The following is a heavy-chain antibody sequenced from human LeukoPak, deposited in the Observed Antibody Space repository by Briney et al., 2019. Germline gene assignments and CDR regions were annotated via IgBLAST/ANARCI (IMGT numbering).Heavy chain of an antibody. Sequence: GRSLRLSCAASGFTFSSYAMHWVRQAPGKGLEWVAVISYDGSNKYYADSVKGRFTISRDNSKNTLYLQMNSLRAEDTAVYYCARDWSDYGDYVSLFGYWGQGTLVTVSS. J-gene: IGHJ4*02. CDR3: ARDWSDYGDYVSLFGY. D-gene: IGHD4-17*01. V-gene: IGHV3-30-3*01. CDR1: GFTFSSYA. CDR2: ISYDGSNK.